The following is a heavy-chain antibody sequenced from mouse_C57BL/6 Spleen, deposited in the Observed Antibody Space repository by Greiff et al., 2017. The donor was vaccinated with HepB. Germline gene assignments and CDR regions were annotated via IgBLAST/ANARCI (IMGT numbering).Heavy chain of an antibody. Sequence: EVKVVESGGGLVKPGGSLKLSCAASGFTFSSYAMSWVRQTPEKRLEWVATISDGGSYTYYPDNVKGRFTISRDNAKNNLYLQMSHLKSEDTAMYYCARERELRNWYFDVWGTGTTVTVSS. CDR2: ISDGGSYT. J-gene: IGHJ1*03. CDR1: GFTFSSYA. CDR3: ARERELRNWYFDV. V-gene: IGHV5-4*01.